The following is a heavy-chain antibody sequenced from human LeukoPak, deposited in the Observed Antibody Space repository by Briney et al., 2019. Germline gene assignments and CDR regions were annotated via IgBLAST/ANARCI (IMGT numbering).Heavy chain of an antibody. Sequence: PGGSLRLYCVASGFTFSSYWMTWVRQAPGKGLEGVANIKTDGSQLYYVDSVKGRFTISRDNAKNSLYLQRNSLRAEETAVYYCARDPNRETYWGQGTLVSVSS. CDR3: ARDPNRETY. CDR2: IKTDGSQL. D-gene: IGHD1-14*01. J-gene: IGHJ4*02. CDR1: GFTFSSYW. V-gene: IGHV3-7*01.